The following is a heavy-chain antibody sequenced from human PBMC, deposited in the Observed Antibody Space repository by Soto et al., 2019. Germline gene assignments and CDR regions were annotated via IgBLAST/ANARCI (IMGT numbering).Heavy chain of an antibody. D-gene: IGHD3-9*01. J-gene: IGHJ6*02. CDR3: ARDLPYYDILTGYYTGYYYYGMDV. CDR1: GGSFSGYY. V-gene: IGHV4-34*01. Sequence: PSETLSLTCAVYGGSFSGYYWSWIRQPPGKGLEWIGEINHSGSTNYNPSLKSRVTISVDTSKNQFPLKLSSVTAADTAVYYCARDLPYYDILTGYYTGYYYYGMDVWGQGTTVTVSS. CDR2: INHSGST.